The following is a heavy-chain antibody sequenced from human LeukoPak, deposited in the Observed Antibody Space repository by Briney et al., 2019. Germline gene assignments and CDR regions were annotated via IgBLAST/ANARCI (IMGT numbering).Heavy chain of an antibody. CDR3: ARGPRYYDILTGFHPHYYYGMDV. J-gene: IGHJ6*02. CDR1: GGSFSGYY. CDR2: INHSGST. Sequence: SETLSLTCAVYGGSFSGYYWSWIRQPPGKGLEWIGEINHSGSTNYNPSLKSRVTISLDTSKNQFSLKLSSVTAADTAVYYCARGPRYYDILTGFHPHYYYGMDVWGQGTTVTVSS. V-gene: IGHV4-34*01. D-gene: IGHD3-9*01.